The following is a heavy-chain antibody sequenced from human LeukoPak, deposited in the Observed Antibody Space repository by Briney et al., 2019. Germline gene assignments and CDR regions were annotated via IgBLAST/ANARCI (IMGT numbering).Heavy chain of an antibody. V-gene: IGHV1-18*01. CDR3: ARSNPIYDYLWGSYQYYFDY. D-gene: IGHD3-16*01. Sequence: GASVKVSCKASGYAFTSHGISWVRQALGQGLEWMGWISAYNGNTNYAQKLQGRVTMTTDTSTSTAYMELRSLRSDDTAVYYCARSNPIYDYLWGSYQYYFDYWGQGTLVTVSS. CDR2: ISAYNGNT. J-gene: IGHJ4*02. CDR1: GYAFTSHG.